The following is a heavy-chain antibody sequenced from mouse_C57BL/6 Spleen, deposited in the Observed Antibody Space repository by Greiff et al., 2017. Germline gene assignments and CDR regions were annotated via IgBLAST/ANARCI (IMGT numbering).Heavy chain of an antibody. CDR2: ILPGSGST. J-gene: IGHJ1*03. CDR1: GYTFTGYW. CDR3: ARSAYDYDENWYVDV. Sequence: QVQLQQSGAELMKPGASVKLSCKATGYTFTGYWIEWVKQRPGHGLEWIGEILPGSGSTNSNEKFKGKATFTADTSSNTAYMQLSSLTTEDSAIYYCARSAYDYDENWYVDVWGTGTTVTVSS. V-gene: IGHV1-9*01. D-gene: IGHD2-4*01.